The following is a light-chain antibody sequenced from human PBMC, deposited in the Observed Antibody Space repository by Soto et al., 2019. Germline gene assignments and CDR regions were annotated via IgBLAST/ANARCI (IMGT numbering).Light chain of an antibody. V-gene: IGLV2-14*03. CDR1: SSDVGDYNY. CDR2: DVS. Sequence: QSALNQPASVSGSPGQSITLSCTGTSSDVGDYNYVSWFQQHPGKDPKLMIYDVSNRPSGVSNRFSGSKSGNTASLTISGLQAEDEADYYCSSYAISSTLDVFGTGTKLTVL. J-gene: IGLJ1*01. CDR3: SSYAISSTLDV.